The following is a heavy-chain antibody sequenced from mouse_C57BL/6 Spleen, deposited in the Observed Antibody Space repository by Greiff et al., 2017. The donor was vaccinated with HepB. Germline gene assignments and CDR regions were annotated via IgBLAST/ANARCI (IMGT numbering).Heavy chain of an antibody. CDR3: ARDGYDGSYYAMDY. J-gene: IGHJ4*01. CDR2: IWSGGST. Sequence: VKLVESGPGLVQPSQSLSITCTVSGFSLTSYGVHWVRQSPGKGLEWLGVIWSGGSTDYNAAFISRLSISKDNSKSQVFFKMNSLQADDTAIYYCARDGYDGSYYAMDYWGQGTSVTVSS. V-gene: IGHV2-2*01. CDR1: GFSLTSYG. D-gene: IGHD2-3*01.